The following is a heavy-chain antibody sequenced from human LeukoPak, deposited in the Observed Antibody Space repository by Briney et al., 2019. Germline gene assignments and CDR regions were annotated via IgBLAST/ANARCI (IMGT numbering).Heavy chain of an antibody. CDR2: ISYDGSNK. D-gene: IGHD4-17*01. J-gene: IGHJ4*02. CDR3: ANLMRETTVTTIDY. Sequence: GRSLRLSCAASGFTFSSYGMHWVRQAPGKGLEWVAVISYDGSNKYYADSVKGRFTISRDNSKNTLYLQTNSLRAEDTAVYYCANLMRETTVTTIDYWGQGTLVTVSS. V-gene: IGHV3-30*18. CDR1: GFTFSSYG.